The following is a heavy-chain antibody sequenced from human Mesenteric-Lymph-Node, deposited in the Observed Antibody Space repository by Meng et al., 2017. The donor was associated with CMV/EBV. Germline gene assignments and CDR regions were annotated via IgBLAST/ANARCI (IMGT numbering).Heavy chain of an antibody. CDR3: ATPPGHDYGDYVLGY. J-gene: IGHJ4*02. D-gene: IGHD4-17*01. V-gene: IGHV1-69*04. CDR2: IVPILGIA. Sequence: SGCTFSRSALSWVRQAPGQGLVWMGRIVPILGIATYAQKFQGRVTITADKSTSTAYMELSSLRSEDTAVYYCATPPGHDYGDYVLGYWGQGTLVTVSS. CDR1: GCTFSRSA.